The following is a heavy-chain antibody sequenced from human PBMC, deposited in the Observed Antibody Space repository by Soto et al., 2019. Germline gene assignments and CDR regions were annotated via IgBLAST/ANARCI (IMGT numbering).Heavy chain of an antibody. V-gene: IGHV4-34*01. J-gene: IGHJ6*02. CDR1: GGSVSGYH. CDR3: ARAGASYDYSMDV. CDR2: IYHTGNT. Sequence: ASETLSLTCAVYGGSVSGYHWSWIRQPPGKGLEWIGEIYHTGNTKYNPSLKSRVVISLDTSKNQLSLKASAVTAADTAVYYCARAGASYDYSMDVWGQGTTVTVSS.